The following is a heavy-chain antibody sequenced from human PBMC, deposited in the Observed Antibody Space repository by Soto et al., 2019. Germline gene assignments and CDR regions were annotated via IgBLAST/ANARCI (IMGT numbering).Heavy chain of an antibody. CDR2: INPNSGDI. Sequence: ASVKVSGKISGYTFTGHYIHWVRQAPGQGLEWMGWINPNSGDINYEEKFQGRVTMTRDMSISTAYMELSSLRSDDIAMYYCARGYTYGSFDNWAQGTLVTVSS. CDR1: GYTFTGHY. V-gene: IGHV1-2*02. J-gene: IGHJ4*02. D-gene: IGHD5-18*01. CDR3: ARGYTYGSFDN.